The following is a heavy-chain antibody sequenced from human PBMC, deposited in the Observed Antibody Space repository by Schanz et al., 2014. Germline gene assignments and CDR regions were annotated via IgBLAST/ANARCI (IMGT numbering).Heavy chain of an antibody. V-gene: IGHV3-66*04. Sequence: EVQLVESGGGFVQPGGSLRLSCAASGFTVSNNYMSWVRQPPGKGLEWVSVLYNNGAAYYAESVRGRFAISRDNSKNTLYLQMNSLRAEDTAVYYCARPLGPNYYYYGLDVWGQGTTVTVSS. CDR1: GFTVSNNY. CDR2: LYNNGAA. J-gene: IGHJ6*02. CDR3: ARPLGPNYYYYGLDV.